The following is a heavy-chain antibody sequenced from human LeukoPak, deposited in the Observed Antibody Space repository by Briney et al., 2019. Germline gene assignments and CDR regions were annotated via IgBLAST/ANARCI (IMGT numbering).Heavy chain of an antibody. D-gene: IGHD1-26*01. CDR2: FYYSGST. CDR1: GGSISSYY. J-gene: IGHJ5*02. CDR3: ARDRSYIWFDP. Sequence: SETLSLTCTVSGGSISSYYWSWIRQPPGKGLEWIGYFYYSGSTNYNPSLKSRVTISVNTSKNQFSLKLSSVTAADTAVYYCARDRSYIWFDPWGQGTLVTVSS. V-gene: IGHV4-59*01.